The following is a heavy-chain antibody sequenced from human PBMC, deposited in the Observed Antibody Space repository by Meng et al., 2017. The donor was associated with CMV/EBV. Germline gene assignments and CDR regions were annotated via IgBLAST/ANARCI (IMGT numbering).Heavy chain of an antibody. CDR2: IYHSGST. V-gene: IGHV4-38-2*02. CDR1: GYSISSGYY. Sequence: SETLSLTCTVSGYSISSGYYWGWIRQPPGKGLEWIGSIYHSGSTYYNPSLKSRVTISVDTSKNQFSLKLSSVTAADTAVYYCARAGYCYDSSGYIDYWGQGTLVTVSS. CDR3: ARAGYCYDSSGYIDY. D-gene: IGHD3-22*01. J-gene: IGHJ4*02.